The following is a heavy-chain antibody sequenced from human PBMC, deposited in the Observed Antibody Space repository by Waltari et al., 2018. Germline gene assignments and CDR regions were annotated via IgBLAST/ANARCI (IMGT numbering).Heavy chain of an antibody. CDR1: FFPFPRYA. Sequence: QVQLVESGGGLLPPFSPPLLSFSSSFFPFPRYAMHWVRQAPGKGLEWVAFIRYDGSNKYYADSVKGRFTISRDNSKNTLYLQMNSLRAEDTAVYYCANAEWGSSWVYYYYYMDVWGKGTTVTVSS. V-gene: IGHV3-30*02. D-gene: IGHD6-13*01. CDR3: ANAEWGSSWVYYYYYMDV. J-gene: IGHJ6*03. CDR2: IRYDGSNK.